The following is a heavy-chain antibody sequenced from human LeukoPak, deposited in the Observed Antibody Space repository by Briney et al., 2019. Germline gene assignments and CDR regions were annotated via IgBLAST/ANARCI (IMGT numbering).Heavy chain of an antibody. V-gene: IGHV2-5*01. CDR1: GFSLSTSGLG. CDR2: IYWNDDK. D-gene: IGHD5-18*01. J-gene: IGHJ4*02. Sequence: SGPTLVNPTQTLTLTCTFSGFSLSTSGLGVGWIRQPPGKALEWLALIYWNDDKRYSPSLKSRLTITKDTSKNQVVLTMTDMDPVDTATYYCAHRRYSYGIGHFDYWGQGTLVTVSS. CDR3: AHRRYSYGIGHFDY.